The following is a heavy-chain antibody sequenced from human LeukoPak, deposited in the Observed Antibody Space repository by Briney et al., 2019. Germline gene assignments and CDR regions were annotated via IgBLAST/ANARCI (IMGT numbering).Heavy chain of an antibody. CDR1: GFTFSSYA. J-gene: IGHJ4*02. D-gene: IGHD6-13*01. CDR3: ARDWYRFDY. CDR2: ISYDGSNK. Sequence: GRSLRLSCAASGFTFSSYAMHLVRQAPGKGLEWVAVISYDGSNKYYADSVMGRFTISRDNSKNTLYLQMNSLRAEDTAVYYCARDWYRFDYWGQGTLVTVSS. V-gene: IGHV3-30-3*01.